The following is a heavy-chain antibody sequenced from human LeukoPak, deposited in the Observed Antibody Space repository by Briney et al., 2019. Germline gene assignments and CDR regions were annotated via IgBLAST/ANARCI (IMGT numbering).Heavy chain of an antibody. CDR1: GGSISSVDYY. CDR3: ARGQGGYCSGGSCYSKRAQYNWFDP. V-gene: IGHV4-30-4*01. Sequence: KPSQTLSLTCTVSGGSISSVDYYWSWIRQPPGKGLEWIGYIYYSGGTYYNPSLESRLTISVDTSKNQFSLKLSSVTAADTAVYYCARGQGGYCSGGSCYSKRAQYNWFDPWGQGTLVTVSS. D-gene: IGHD2-15*01. J-gene: IGHJ5*02. CDR2: IYYSGGT.